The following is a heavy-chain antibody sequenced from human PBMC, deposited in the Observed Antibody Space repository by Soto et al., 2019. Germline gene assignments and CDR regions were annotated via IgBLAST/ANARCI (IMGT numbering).Heavy chain of an antibody. CDR3: ARVGGITIFGVVDKYFGWFDP. Sequence: GASVKVSCKASGYTFTSYAMHWVRQAPGQRLEWMGWINAGNGNTKYSQKFQGRVTITRDTSASTAYMELSSLRSEDTAVYYCARVGGITIFGVVDKYFGWFDPWGQGTLVTVSS. D-gene: IGHD3-3*01. CDR1: GYTFTSYA. J-gene: IGHJ5*02. V-gene: IGHV1-3*01. CDR2: INAGNGNT.